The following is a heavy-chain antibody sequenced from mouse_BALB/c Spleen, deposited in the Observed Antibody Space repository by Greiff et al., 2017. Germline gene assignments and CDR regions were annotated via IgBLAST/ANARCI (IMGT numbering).Heavy chain of an antibody. V-gene: IGHV5-4*02. Sequence: EVKLVESGGGLVKPGGSLKLSCAASGFTFSDYYMSWVRQTPGRRLEWVATISDGGSYTYYPDSVKGRSTISRDNAKNNMYLQISSLKSEETAMFDSARGSNSEYYAMDDGGQGTSVSVSS. CDR1: GFTFSDYY. D-gene: IGHD2-5*01. CDR2: ISDGGSYT. CDR3: ARGSNSEYYAMDD. J-gene: IGHJ4*01.